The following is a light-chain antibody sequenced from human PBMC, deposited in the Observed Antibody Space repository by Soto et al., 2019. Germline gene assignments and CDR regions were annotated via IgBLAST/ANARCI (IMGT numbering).Light chain of an antibody. CDR1: HDIYNY. Sequence: DIQMPQSPSSLSASVGDRVTITCQATHDIYNYLNWYQQKPGKAPELLIYDASNLERGVPSRFSGSGSGTDFTLAISSLQPEDIPTYYGQLSHNLPLTFGGGTKVQF. CDR3: QLSHNLPLT. V-gene: IGKV1-33*01. J-gene: IGKJ4*01. CDR2: DAS.